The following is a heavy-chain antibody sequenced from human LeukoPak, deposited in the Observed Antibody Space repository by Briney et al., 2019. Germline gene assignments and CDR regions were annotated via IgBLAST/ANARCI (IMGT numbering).Heavy chain of an antibody. Sequence: SETLSLTCTVSGGSISSYYWSWIRQPPGKGLEWIGYIYYSGSTNYNPSLKSRVTISVDTSKNQFSLKLSSVTAADTAVYYCAREEGLGSGSYSNAFDIWGQGTMVTVSS. CDR3: AREEGLGSGSYSNAFDI. D-gene: IGHD3-10*01. V-gene: IGHV4-59*01. CDR1: GGSISSYY. J-gene: IGHJ3*02. CDR2: IYYSGST.